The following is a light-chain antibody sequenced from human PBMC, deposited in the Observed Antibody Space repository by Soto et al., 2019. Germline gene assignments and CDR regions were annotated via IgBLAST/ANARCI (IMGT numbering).Light chain of an antibody. CDR3: QQYGSSTIT. J-gene: IGKJ5*01. CDR2: GAS. V-gene: IGKV3-20*01. Sequence: ELVLTQSPGTLSLSPGERATLSCRASQSVSSSYLAWYQQKPGQAPRLLIYGASSRATGIPDRFSGSGSGTDFTLTISSLEPEDFAVYYCQQYGSSTITVGQGTRLDIK. CDR1: QSVSSSY.